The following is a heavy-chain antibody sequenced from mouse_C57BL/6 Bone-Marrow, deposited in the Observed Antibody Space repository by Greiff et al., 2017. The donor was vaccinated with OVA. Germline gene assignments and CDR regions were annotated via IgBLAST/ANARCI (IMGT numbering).Heavy chain of an antibody. CDR3: ARDYYGAWFAY. V-gene: IGHV1-81*01. CDR2: IYPRSGNT. J-gene: IGHJ3*01. CDR1: GYTFTSYG. Sequence: QVQLQQSGAELVRPGASVKLSCKASGYTFTSYGISWVKQSTGQGLEWIGEIYPRSGNTYYNEKFKGKATLTADKSSSTAYMELRSLTSEDSAVYFCARDYYGAWFAYWGQGTLVTVSA. D-gene: IGHD2-13*01.